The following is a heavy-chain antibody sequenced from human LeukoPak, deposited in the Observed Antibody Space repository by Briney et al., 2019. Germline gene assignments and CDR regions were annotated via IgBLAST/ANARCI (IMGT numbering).Heavy chain of an antibody. V-gene: IGHV1-18*01. CDR2: ISGYNGNT. CDR1: GFTFTNYG. D-gene: IGHD4-17*01. J-gene: IGHJ3*02. Sequence: ASVKVSCKAFGFTFTNYGISWVRQAPGQGLEWMGWISGYNGNTNYAQKLQGRVTMTTDTSTSTVYMELRSLRSDDTAVYYCARRHDYGDPDAFDIWGQGTMVTVSS. CDR3: ARRHDYGDPDAFDI.